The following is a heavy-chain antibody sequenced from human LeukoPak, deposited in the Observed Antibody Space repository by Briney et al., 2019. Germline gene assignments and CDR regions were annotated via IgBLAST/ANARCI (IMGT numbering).Heavy chain of an antibody. V-gene: IGHV1-69*13. Sequence: SVTVSFTASGGTFSIYAISWVRQAPGQGLEWMGGIIPIFGTANYAQKFQGRVTITADESTSTAYMELSSLRSEDTAVYYCARVDIVVVPAGKGFYYYYGMDVWGQGTTVTVSS. J-gene: IGHJ6*02. CDR3: ARVDIVVVPAGKGFYYYYGMDV. CDR1: GGTFSIYA. CDR2: IIPIFGTA. D-gene: IGHD2-2*03.